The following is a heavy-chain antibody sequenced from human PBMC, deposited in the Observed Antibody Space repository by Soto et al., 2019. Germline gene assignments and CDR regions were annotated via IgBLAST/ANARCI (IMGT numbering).Heavy chain of an antibody. CDR2: ISNSGGST. V-gene: IGHV3-23*01. CDR1: GFTFSTYA. Sequence: GGSLRLSCAASGFTFSTYAMSWVRQAPGKGLEWVSAISNSGGSTYYADSVKGRFTISRDNSKNTLYLQMNSLRTEDTAVYYCVKMASQRQSHGRGARLDYWGQGSLVTGSS. CDR3: VKMASQRQSHGRGARLDY. J-gene: IGHJ4*02.